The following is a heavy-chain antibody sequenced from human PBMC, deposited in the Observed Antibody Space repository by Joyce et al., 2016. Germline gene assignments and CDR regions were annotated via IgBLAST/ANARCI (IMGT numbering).Heavy chain of an antibody. V-gene: IGHV1-69*12. CDR1: GGDFSNYT. CDR2: IIPFFGAA. CDR3: ARGGTSSDHYFFYTLDV. Sequence: QVLLVQSGAAVKRPGSSLRVSCKSSGGDFSNYTVNWVRQAPGQRLEWMGVIIPFFGAAKYAEDFQGRVTLTADQSTRTAYLELSSLTSADTGVYYCARGGTSSDHYFFYTLDVWGPGTTVIVSS. J-gene: IGHJ6*02. D-gene: IGHD1-14*01.